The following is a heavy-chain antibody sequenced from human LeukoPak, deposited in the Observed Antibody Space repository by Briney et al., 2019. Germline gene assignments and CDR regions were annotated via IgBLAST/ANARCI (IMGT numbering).Heavy chain of an antibody. D-gene: IGHD1-26*01. Sequence: PGGSLRLSCAASGFTFSSYSMTWVRQAPGKGLEWVSSISSSSSYIYYADSVKGRFTISRDNAKNSPYLQMNSLRAEDTAVYYCARSRGSYYPNWFDPWGQGTLVTVSS. V-gene: IGHV3-21*01. CDR2: ISSSSSYI. CDR1: GFTFSSYS. CDR3: ARSRGSYYPNWFDP. J-gene: IGHJ5*02.